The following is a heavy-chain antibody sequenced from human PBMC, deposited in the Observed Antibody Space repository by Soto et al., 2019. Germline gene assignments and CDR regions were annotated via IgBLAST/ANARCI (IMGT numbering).Heavy chain of an antibody. CDR3: ASGSYYDYIWGSSISYAFDI. CDR1: GFTFSDYY. V-gene: IGHV3-11*01. Sequence: GGSLRLSCAASGFTFSDYYMSWIRQAPGKGLEWVSYISSSGSTIYYADSVKGRFTISRDNAKNSLYLQMNSLRAEDTAVYYCASGSYYDYIWGSSISYAFDIWGQGTMVTVSS. J-gene: IGHJ3*02. D-gene: IGHD3-16*01. CDR2: ISSSGSTI.